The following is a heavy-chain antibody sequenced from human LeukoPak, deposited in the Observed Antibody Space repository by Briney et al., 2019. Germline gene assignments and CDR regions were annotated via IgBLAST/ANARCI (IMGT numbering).Heavy chain of an antibody. V-gene: IGHV3-7*01. D-gene: IGHD5-12*01. CDR3: VNLGYSD. CDR2: IKNDGSDK. J-gene: IGHJ4*02. CDR1: GFTFSSYA. Sequence: PGGSLRLSCAASGFTFSSYAMTWVRQAPGKGLEWVATIKNDGSDKYYVDSVKGRFTLSRDNAKNSVYLQMNSLRVEDTAVYYCVNLGYSDGGQGTLVTVSS.